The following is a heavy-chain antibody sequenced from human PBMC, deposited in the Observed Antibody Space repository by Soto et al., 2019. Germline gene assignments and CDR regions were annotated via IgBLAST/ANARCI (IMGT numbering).Heavy chain of an antibody. CDR2: IGGSGSGA. CDR3: AKEFLDVRYSGSEYYFDT. CDR1: GFTFSNYA. J-gene: IGHJ4*02. Sequence: EVQLLESGGGLVQPGGSLRLSCAASGFTFSNYAMSWVRQAPGKGLEWVSGIGGSGSGAFYADSVKDRFTISRDNSKNTLELQMNSLKAEDTAIYYCAKEFLDVRYSGSEYYFDTWGEGTLVTISS. D-gene: IGHD1-26*01. V-gene: IGHV3-23*01.